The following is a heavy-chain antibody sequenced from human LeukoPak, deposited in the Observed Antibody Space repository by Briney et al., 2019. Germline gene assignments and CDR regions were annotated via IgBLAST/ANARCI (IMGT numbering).Heavy chain of an antibody. CDR2: IWYDGSDK. V-gene: IGHV3-33*01. J-gene: IGHJ5*02. CDR3: ARGIVVVPAAVDWFDP. D-gene: IGHD2-2*01. CDR1: GFTFSSYG. Sequence: GGSLRLSCAASGFTFSSYGMHWVRRAPGKGLEWVAAIWYDGSDKYYADSVKGRFTISRDNSKNTLFLEMNSLRAEDTAVYYCARGIVVVPAAVDWFDPWGQGTLVTVSS.